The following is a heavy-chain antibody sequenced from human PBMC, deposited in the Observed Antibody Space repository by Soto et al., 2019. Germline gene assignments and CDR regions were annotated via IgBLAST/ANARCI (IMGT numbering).Heavy chain of an antibody. CDR2: IYPGDSDT. Sequence: PGESLKISCKGSGYSFTSYWIGWVRQMPGKGLEWMGIIYPGDSDTRYSPSFQGQVTISADKSVSTAYLQWSSLKASDTAMYYCARQNSTYPREKDFDIWGQGPMVTV. J-gene: IGHJ3*02. D-gene: IGHD4-4*01. CDR1: GYSFTSYW. CDR3: ARQNSTYPREKDFDI. V-gene: IGHV5-51*01.